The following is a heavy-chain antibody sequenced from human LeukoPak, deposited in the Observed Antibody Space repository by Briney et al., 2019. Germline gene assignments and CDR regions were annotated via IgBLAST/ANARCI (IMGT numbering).Heavy chain of an antibody. D-gene: IGHD3-10*01. CDR3: AKVGKTENYYGSGRFSYYYYMDV. Sequence: GGSLRLSCAASGFTFSSYGMHWVRQAPGKGLEWVAFIRSDGINKYNADSVKGRFTISRDNSKNTLSLQMNSLRAEDTAVYYCAKVGKTENYYGSGRFSYYYYMDVWGKGTTVTISS. J-gene: IGHJ6*03. CDR1: GFTFSSYG. CDR2: IRSDGINK. V-gene: IGHV3-30*02.